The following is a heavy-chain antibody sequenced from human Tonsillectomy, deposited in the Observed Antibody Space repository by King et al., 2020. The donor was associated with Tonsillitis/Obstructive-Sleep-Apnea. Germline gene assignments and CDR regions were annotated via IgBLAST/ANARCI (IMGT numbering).Heavy chain of an antibody. D-gene: IGHD2-2*01. CDR1: GGSFSGYY. J-gene: IGHJ6*03. V-gene: IGHV4-34*01. Sequence: VQLQQWGAGLLKPSETLSLTCAVYGGSFSGYYWSWIRQPPGKGLEWIGEINHSGSPHHHPSLKSRVTISVDTSKNQFSLKLSSVTAADTAVYYCARGEIVVVPAANYYYYYMDVWGKGTTVTVSS. CDR2: INHSGSP. CDR3: ARGEIVVVPAANYYYYYMDV.